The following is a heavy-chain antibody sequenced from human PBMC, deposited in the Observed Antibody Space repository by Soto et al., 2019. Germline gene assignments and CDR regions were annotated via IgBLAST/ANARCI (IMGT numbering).Heavy chain of an antibody. CDR2: INPSGGST. D-gene: IGHD6-19*01. Sequence: ASVKVSCKASGYTFTSYYMHWVRQAPGQGLEWMGIINPSGGSTSYAQKFQGRVTMTRDTSTSTVYMELSSLRSEDTAVYYCARDRSSGWSRPPRTTYYFDYWGQGTLVTASS. J-gene: IGHJ4*02. CDR1: GYTFTSYY. V-gene: IGHV1-46*01. CDR3: ARDRSSGWSRPPRTTYYFDY.